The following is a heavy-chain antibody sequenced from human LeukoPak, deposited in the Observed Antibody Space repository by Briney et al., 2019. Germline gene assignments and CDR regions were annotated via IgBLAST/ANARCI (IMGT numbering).Heavy chain of an antibody. CDR1: GFTFSSYG. CDR3: AKDSAKYYHSSGSKIDY. Sequence: GGTLRLSCAASGFTFSSYGLSWVRQAPGKGLEWVSGISGSGGSTYYADSVKGGFTISRDSSKNTLYLQMNSLRAEDTAVYYCAKDSAKYYHSSGSKIDYWGQGTLVTVSS. CDR2: ISGSGGST. J-gene: IGHJ4*02. D-gene: IGHD3-22*01. V-gene: IGHV3-23*01.